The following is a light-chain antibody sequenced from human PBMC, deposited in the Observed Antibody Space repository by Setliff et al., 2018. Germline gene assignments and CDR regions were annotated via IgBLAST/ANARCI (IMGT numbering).Light chain of an antibody. CDR2: DVT. V-gene: IGLV2-14*01. CDR3: SSYTSSNTYV. J-gene: IGLJ1*01. CDR1: SSDIGDSNY. Sequence: QSALAQPASVSGSPGQSITISCTGASSDIGDSNYVSWYQQHPGKAPKLIIYDVTNRPSGVPDRFSGSKSGNTASLTISGLQAEDEADYYCSSYTSSNTYVFGSGTKVTVL.